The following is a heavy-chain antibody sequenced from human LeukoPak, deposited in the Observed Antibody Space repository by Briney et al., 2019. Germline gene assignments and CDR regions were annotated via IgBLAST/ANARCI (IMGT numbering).Heavy chain of an antibody. J-gene: IGHJ5*02. Sequence: PWETLSLTCTVSGGSVSSGSYYGSWIRQPPGKGLEWIGYIFYSGSTNYNPSLKSRFLITVDTSKNRFSLKLSSLPAADTAVYYCARWHYYGSGSYYTNWFDPWGQGTLVTVSS. V-gene: IGHV4-61*01. CDR3: ARWHYYGSGSYYTNWFDP. CDR1: GGSVSSGSYY. D-gene: IGHD3-10*01. CDR2: IFYSGST.